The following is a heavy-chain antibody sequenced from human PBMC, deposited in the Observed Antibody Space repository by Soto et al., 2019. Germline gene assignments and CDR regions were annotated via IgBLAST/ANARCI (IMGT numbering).Heavy chain of an antibody. D-gene: IGHD6-13*01. CDR2: INHSGST. J-gene: IGHJ4*02. V-gene: IGHV4-34*01. CDR3: ARRWGYSSSWYAGPSYFDY. CDR1: GWSFRGYY. Sequence: PSETLSLTCAVYGWSFRGYYLTWIRQPPGKGLEWIGEINHSGSTNYNPSLKSRVTISVDTSKNQFSLKLSSVTAADTAVYYCARRWGYSSSWYAGPSYFDYWGQGTLVTVSS.